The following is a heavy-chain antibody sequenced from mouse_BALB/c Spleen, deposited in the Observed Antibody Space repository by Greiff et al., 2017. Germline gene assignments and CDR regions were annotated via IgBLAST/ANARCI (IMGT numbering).Heavy chain of an antibody. CDR3: TRSSLPRDYYGSSSWFAY. CDR2: IRLKSNNYAT. V-gene: IGHV6-6*02. D-gene: IGHD1-1*01. J-gene: IGHJ3*01. Sequence: EVKLVESGGGLVQPGGSMKLSCVASGFTFSNYWMNWVRQSPEKGLEWVAEIRLKSNNYATHYAESVKGRFTISRDDSKSSVYLQMNNLRAEDTGIYYCTRSSLPRDYYGSSSWFAYWGQGTLVTVSA. CDR1: GFTFSNYW.